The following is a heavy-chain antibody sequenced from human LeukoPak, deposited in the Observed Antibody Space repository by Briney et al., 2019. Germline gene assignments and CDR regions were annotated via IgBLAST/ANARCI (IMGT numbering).Heavy chain of an antibody. D-gene: IGHD3-10*01. Sequence: GASVKVSCKASGYTFTSYGISWVRQAPGQGLEWMGWISAYNGNTNCAQKLQGRVTMTTDTSTSTAYMELRSLRSDDTAVYYCARSYGSGSPPWFDPWGQGTLVTVSS. CDR3: ARSYGSGSPPWFDP. J-gene: IGHJ5*02. V-gene: IGHV1-18*04. CDR2: ISAYNGNT. CDR1: GYTFTSYG.